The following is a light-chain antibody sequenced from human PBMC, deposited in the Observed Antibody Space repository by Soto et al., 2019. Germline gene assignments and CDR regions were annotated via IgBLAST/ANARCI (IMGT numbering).Light chain of an antibody. CDR3: HYGQV. CDR1: QSFNSIY. V-gene: IGKV3-20*01. Sequence: EIVLTQSPGTLSLSPGERATLSCRASQSFNSIYLAWYRQKPGQAPRLLIYGASRRATGIPDRFSGSGSGTDFTLTISRLEPEDFAVYHCHYGQVFGQGTKLEIK. J-gene: IGKJ2*01. CDR2: GAS.